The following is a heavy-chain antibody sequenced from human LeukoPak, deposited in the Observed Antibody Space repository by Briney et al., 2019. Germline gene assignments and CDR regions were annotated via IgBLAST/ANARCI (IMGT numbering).Heavy chain of an antibody. CDR2: IWGSGGRT. Sequence: PVGSLRLSCAASGFTFSSYAMSCVRAGPGRGLGWVSAIWGSGGRTYYAHSVKGRFTISRDNSRNTLYLQMNTLRAEDTAVYYCAKPLRYFDWLLYDAFDIWGQGTMVTVSS. CDR3: AKPLRYFDWLLYDAFDI. V-gene: IGHV3-23*01. CDR1: GFTFSSYA. J-gene: IGHJ3*02. D-gene: IGHD3-9*01.